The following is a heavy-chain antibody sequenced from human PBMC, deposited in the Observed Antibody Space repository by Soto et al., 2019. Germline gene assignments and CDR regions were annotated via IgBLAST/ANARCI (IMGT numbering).Heavy chain of an antibody. CDR1: AFTFSDYY. CDR2: ISSTSGTI. D-gene: IGHD1-7*01. Sequence: GGSLRLSCAASAFTFSDYYMTWIRQAPGKGLEWISYISSTSGTISYADSVKGRFTLSRDNAKSSLFLQMNSLRAEDTAVYYCARAVYTSKTTFDYWGQGTLVTVSS. CDR3: ARAVYTSKTTFDY. J-gene: IGHJ4*02. V-gene: IGHV3-11*01.